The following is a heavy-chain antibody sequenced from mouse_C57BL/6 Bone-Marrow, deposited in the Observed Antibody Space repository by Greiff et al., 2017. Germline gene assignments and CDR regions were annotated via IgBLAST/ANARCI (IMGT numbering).Heavy chain of an antibody. CDR1: GYTFTSYW. J-gene: IGHJ1*03. V-gene: IGHV1-55*01. D-gene: IGHD1-1*01. CDR2: IYPGSGST. Sequence: QVQLQQPGAELVKPGASVKMSCKASGYTFTSYWITWVKQRPGQGLEWIGDIYPGSGSTTYNEKFKSKATLTVDTSSSTAYMQLSSLTSEDSAVYCCARAFTTVHWYFDVWGTGTTVTVSS. CDR3: ARAFTTVHWYFDV.